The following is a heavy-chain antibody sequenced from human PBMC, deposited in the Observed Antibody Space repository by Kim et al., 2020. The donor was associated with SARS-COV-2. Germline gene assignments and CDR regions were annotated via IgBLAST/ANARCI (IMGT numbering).Heavy chain of an antibody. D-gene: IGHD2-2*01. CDR3: AREGCSSTSCYADAFDI. J-gene: IGHJ3*02. V-gene: IGHV3-33*01. CDR1: GFTFSSYG. CDR2: IWYDGSNK. Sequence: GGSLRLSCAASGFTFSSYGMHWVRQAPGKGLEWVAVIWYDGSNKYYADSVKGRFTISRDNSKNTLYLQMNSLRAEDTAVYYCAREGCSSTSCYADAFDIWGQGTMVTVSS.